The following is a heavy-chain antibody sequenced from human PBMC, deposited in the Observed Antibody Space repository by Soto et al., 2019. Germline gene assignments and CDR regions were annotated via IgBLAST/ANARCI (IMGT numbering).Heavy chain of an antibody. CDR3: ARDIGFDYVN. D-gene: IGHD3-16*01. CDR1: GFNVMSYW. J-gene: IGHJ4*02. Sequence: GGSLRLSCAVSGFNVMSYWMSWVRQAPGKGLEWVASVKEDGSELYYLHSVRGRFSMTRDSAGNALHLTMNYLSAEDTGVYFCARDIGFDYVNWGQGIPVTVS. CDR2: VKEDGSEL. V-gene: IGHV3-7*01.